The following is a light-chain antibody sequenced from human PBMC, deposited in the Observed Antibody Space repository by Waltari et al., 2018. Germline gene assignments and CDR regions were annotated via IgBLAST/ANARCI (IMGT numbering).Light chain of an antibody. J-gene: IGLJ2*01. CDR3: QSADISNSYRV. V-gene: IGLV3-25*03. CDR2: QDT. Sequence: SYELTQPPSVSVSRGQAAHTTCSGYALPTQYVYWYQQKTAQAPVLVMYQDTERPSGIPERFSGSSSGTIGTLTITGVQPEDEAIYYCQSADISNSYRVFGGGTKLTV. CDR1: ALPTQY.